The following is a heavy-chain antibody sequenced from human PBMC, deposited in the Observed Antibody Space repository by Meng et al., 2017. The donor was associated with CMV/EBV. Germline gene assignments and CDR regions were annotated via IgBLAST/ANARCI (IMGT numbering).Heavy chain of an antibody. CDR3: ARSLIVATTAFDY. V-gene: IGHV1-69*05. CDR1: GGTFSSYA. CDR2: IIPIFGTA. J-gene: IGHJ4*02. Sequence: SVKVSCKASGGTFSSYAISWVRQAPGQGLEWMGGIIPIFGTANYAQKFQGRVTITTDESTSTAHMELSSLRSEDTAVYYCARSLIVATTAFDYWGQGTLVTVSS. D-gene: IGHD5-12*01.